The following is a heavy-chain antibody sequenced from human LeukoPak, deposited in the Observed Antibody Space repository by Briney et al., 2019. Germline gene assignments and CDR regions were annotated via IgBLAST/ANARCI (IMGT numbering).Heavy chain of an antibody. CDR1: GFTFSSYG. CDR2: ISYDGSNK. D-gene: IGHD1-1*01. J-gene: IGHJ3*02. V-gene: IGHV3-30*03. Sequence: QPGGSLRLSCAASGFTFSSYGMHWVRQAPGKGLEWVAVISYDGSNKYYADSVKGRFTISRDNSKNTLYLQMGSLRAEDMAVYYCARALDHAFDIWGQGTMVTVSS. CDR3: ARALDHAFDI.